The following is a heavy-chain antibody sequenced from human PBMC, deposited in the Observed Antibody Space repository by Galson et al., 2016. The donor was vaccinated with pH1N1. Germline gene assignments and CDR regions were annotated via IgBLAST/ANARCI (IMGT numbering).Heavy chain of an antibody. Sequence: SLRLSCAASRFTFSSYSMNWVRQAPGKGLEWVSYISSSSSTIYYADSVKGRFTISRDNAKNSLYLQMNSLKAEDTAVYYCARVNHYYYYGMDVWGQGTTVTVSS. CDR2: ISSSSSTI. CDR3: ARVNHYYYYGMDV. J-gene: IGHJ6*02. V-gene: IGHV3-48*01. D-gene: IGHD1-14*01. CDR1: RFTFSSYS.